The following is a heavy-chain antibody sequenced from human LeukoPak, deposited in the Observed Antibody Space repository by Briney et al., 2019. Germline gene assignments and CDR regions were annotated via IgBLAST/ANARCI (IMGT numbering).Heavy chain of an antibody. J-gene: IGHJ5*02. CDR3: ARDYYDSSGDLGFDP. CDR2: IKQDRREK. D-gene: IGHD3-22*01. V-gene: IGHV3-7*01. Sequence: GGSLRLSCAASGFTFSSYWMSWVRPAPGKGLAWVANIKQDRREKYYVDSVKGRFTISRDNAKNSLYLQMNSLRAEDTAVYYCARDYYDSSGDLGFDPWGQGTLVTVSS. CDR1: GFTFSSYW.